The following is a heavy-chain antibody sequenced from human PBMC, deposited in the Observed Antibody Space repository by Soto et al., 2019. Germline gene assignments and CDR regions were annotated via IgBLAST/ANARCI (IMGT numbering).Heavy chain of an antibody. CDR3: AKEWSGGYYLLDY. V-gene: IGHV3-23*01. CDR1: GFTFSNYA. Sequence: GGSLRLSCAASGFTFSNYAMNWVRQAPGKGLEWVSSISTSGGSTDYADSVEGRFTISRDNSKNTLYLQMNSLRAEDTALYYCAKEWSGGYYLLDYWGHGTLVTVSS. CDR2: ISTSGGST. D-gene: IGHD3-22*01. J-gene: IGHJ4*01.